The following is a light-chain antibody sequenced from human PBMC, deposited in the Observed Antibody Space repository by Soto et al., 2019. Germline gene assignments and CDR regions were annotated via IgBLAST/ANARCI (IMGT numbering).Light chain of an antibody. CDR1: QRVSSSY. Sequence: EIGLTQSPGTLSLSPGERATLSCRASQRVSSSYLAWYQQKPGQAPRLLIYGASSRATGIPDRFSGSGSGTDFTLTISRLEPEDFAVYYCQQYGSSPTFGQGTKVEIK. CDR2: GAS. CDR3: QQYGSSPT. V-gene: IGKV3-20*01. J-gene: IGKJ1*01.